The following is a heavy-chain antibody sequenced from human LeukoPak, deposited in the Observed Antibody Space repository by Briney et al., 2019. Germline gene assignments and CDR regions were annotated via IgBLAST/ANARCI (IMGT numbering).Heavy chain of an antibody. CDR3: AREWGGLANWFDP. D-gene: IGHD3-16*01. J-gene: IGHJ5*02. V-gene: IGHV4-59*01. Sequence: SETLSLTCTVSGGSISSYYWSWIRQPPRKGLEWIGYIYYSGSTNYNPSLKSRVTISVDTSKNQFSLKLSSVTAADTAVYYCAREWGGLANWFDPWGQGTLVTVSS. CDR1: GGSISSYY. CDR2: IYYSGST.